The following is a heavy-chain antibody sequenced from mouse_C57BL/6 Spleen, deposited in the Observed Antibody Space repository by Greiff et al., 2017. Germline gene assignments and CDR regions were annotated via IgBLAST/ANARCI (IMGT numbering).Heavy chain of an antibody. CDR3: ARCYDGYWWFFAD. D-gene: IGHD2-3*01. Sequence: QVQLKQSDAELVKPGASVKISCKVSGYTFTDHTIHWMKQRPEQGLEWIGYIYPRDGSTKYNEKFKGKATLTADKSYSTAYMQLNSLTSEDSAVYCWARCYDGYWWFFADWGQGTLVTVSA. CDR2: IYPRDGST. J-gene: IGHJ3*01. CDR1: GYTFTDHT. V-gene: IGHV1-78*01.